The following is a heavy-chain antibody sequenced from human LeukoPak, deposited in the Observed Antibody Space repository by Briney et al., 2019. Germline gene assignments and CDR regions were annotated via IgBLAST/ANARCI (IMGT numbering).Heavy chain of an antibody. Sequence: AGGSLRLSCAASGFTFSSYWIHWVRQAPGKGLVWVSYFNGDDSGTNHADSVQGRFTISRDNAKNTLYLQMNSLRAEDTAVYYCARLRRDYYFDYWGQGTLVTVSS. CDR3: ARLRRDYYFDY. CDR2: FNGDDSGT. D-gene: IGHD3-3*01. CDR1: GFTFSSYW. J-gene: IGHJ4*02. V-gene: IGHV3-74*01.